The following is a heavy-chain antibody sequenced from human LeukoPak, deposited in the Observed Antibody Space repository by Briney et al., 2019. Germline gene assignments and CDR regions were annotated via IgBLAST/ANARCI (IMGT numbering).Heavy chain of an antibody. J-gene: IGHJ3*02. Sequence: SGTLSLTCTVSGGSISSYYWSWIRQPPGKGLEWIGYIYYSGSTNYNPSLKSRVTISVDTSKNQFSLKLSSVTAADTAVYYCARDRYCSGGSCVGLDIWGQGTMVTVSS. CDR2: IYYSGST. D-gene: IGHD2-15*01. CDR1: GGSISSYY. V-gene: IGHV4-59*01. CDR3: ARDRYCSGGSCVGLDI.